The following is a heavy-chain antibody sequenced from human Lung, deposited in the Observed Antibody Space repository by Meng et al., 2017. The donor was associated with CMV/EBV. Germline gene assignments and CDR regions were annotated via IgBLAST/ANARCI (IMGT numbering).Heavy chain of an antibody. D-gene: IGHD2-2*01. CDR1: GGSFSGYF. CDR3: ARGTVTSRVIVPPFAIKIVYGMDV. CDR2: INHSGST. J-gene: IGHJ6*01. Sequence: SXTXSLXCAVYGGSFSGYFWSWIRQPPGKGLEWIGEINHSGSTNYNPSLKSRVTISVDTSKNQFFLKLSSVTAADTAVYYCARGTVTSRVIVPPFAIKIVYGMDVWGQGTTDTVSS. V-gene: IGHV4-34*01.